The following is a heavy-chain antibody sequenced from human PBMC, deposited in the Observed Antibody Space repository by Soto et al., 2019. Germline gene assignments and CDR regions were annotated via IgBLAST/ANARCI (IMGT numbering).Heavy chain of an antibody. V-gene: IGHV3-23*01. CDR2: ISGSGGTT. Sequence: LLSESGGGLVQPGGSLRLCCTASGFTFNNFAISWVRQAPGKGLEWVSAISGSGGTTYHADSVKGRFTISRDNSNNTLCLQMSSLRAEDTAVYYCARAHAHYYYFYYGLDVWGQGTTVTVSS. CDR3: ARAHAHYYYFYYGLDV. J-gene: IGHJ6*02. CDR1: GFTFNNFA.